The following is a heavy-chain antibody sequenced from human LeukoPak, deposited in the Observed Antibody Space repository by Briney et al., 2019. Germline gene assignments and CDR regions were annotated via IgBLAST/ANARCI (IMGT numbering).Heavy chain of an antibody. CDR1: GFTFSSYW. J-gene: IGHJ4*02. CDR3: AREGDYDYVWGSYRALDY. CDR2: IYYSGST. D-gene: IGHD3-16*02. Sequence: GSLRLSCAASGFTFSSYWMSWIRQPPGKGLEWIGSIYYSGSTYYNPSLKSRVTISVDTSKNQFSLKLSSVTAADTAVYYCAREGDYDYVWGSYRALDYWGQGTLVTVSS. V-gene: IGHV4-39*07.